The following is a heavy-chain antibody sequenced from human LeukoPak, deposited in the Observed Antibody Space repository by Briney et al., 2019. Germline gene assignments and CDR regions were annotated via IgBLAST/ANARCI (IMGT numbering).Heavy chain of an antibody. CDR2: ISYDGSSK. CDR1: GFTFGSYG. Sequence: GGSLRLSCAASGFTFGSYGMHWVRQAPGKGLEWVAVISYDGSSKYYADSVKGRFTISRDNSKNTLYLQMNSLRAEDTAVYYCAKGTRFDPWGQGTLVTVSS. J-gene: IGHJ5*02. CDR3: AKGTRFDP. V-gene: IGHV3-30*18.